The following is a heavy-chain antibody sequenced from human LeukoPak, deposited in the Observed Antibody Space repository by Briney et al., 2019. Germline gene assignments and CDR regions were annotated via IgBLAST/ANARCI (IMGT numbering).Heavy chain of an antibody. CDR3: VREVGSGDHDY. J-gene: IGHJ4*02. CDR2: LSGSGGNT. D-gene: IGHD2-15*01. CDR1: GFTLTSYV. Sequence: GGSLRLSCAASGFTLTSYVMSWVRQAPGKGLEWVSGLSGSGGNTYYADSVKGRFTISRDNSRNTKNTLYLQMNNLRVEDTAIYYCVREVGSGDHDYWGQGTLVTVSS. V-gene: IGHV3-23*01.